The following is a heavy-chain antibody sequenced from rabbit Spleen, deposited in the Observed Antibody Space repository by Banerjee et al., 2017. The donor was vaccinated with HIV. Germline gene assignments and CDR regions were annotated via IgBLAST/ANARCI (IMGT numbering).Heavy chain of an antibody. D-gene: IGHD8-1*01. V-gene: IGHV1S40*01. CDR3: ARDTGSSFSSYGMDL. J-gene: IGHJ3*01. CDR1: GVSFSANSY. CDR2: IDTGSSGFT. Sequence: QSLEESGGDLVKPGASLTLTCTASGVSFSANSYMCWVRQAPGKGLEWIACIDTGSSGFTYYATWAKGRFAISKTSSTTVTLQMTSLPAADTATYFCARDTGSSFSSYGMDLWGQGTLVT.